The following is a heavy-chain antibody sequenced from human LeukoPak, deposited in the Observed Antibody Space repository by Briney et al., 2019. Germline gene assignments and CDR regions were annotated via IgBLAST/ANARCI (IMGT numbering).Heavy chain of an antibody. CDR1: GYTFTNYY. J-gene: IGHJ4*02. Sequence: ASVKVSCKTSGYTFTNYYMHWVRQAPGEGLEWMGIITPTDDSTDYAQKFQGRLTMTRDTSTSTFYMELSSLRAEDTAVYYCAKAAGRGYNYGDYFDYWGQGTLVTVSS. D-gene: IGHD5-18*01. V-gene: IGHV1-46*01. CDR3: AKAAGRGYNYGDYFDY. CDR2: ITPTDDST.